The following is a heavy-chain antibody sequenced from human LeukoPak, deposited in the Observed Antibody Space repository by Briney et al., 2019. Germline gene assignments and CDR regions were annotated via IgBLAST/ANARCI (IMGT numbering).Heavy chain of an antibody. V-gene: IGHV4-59*01. CDR3: AGELGYCSGGSRYLDI. CDR1: GGSIISYY. J-gene: IGHJ3*02. CDR2: IYYTGST. D-gene: IGHD2-15*01. Sequence: SETLSLTCSVSGGSIISYYWSWIRQPPGKGLEWIGYIYYTGSTNSNPSLKSRVTISVDTSKNQFSLRLTSVTAADTAVYYCAGELGYCSGGSRYLDIWGQGTMVTVSS.